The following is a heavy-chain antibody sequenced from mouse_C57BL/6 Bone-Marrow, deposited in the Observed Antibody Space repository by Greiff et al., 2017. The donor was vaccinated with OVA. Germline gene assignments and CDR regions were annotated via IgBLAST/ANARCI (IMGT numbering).Heavy chain of an antibody. J-gene: IGHJ3*01. CDR3: ARGSGYSGFAY. D-gene: IGHD3-2*02. CDR2: IDPSDSDT. CDR1: GYTFTSYW. V-gene: IGHV1-52*01. Sequence: QVQLQQPGAELVRPGSSVKLSCKASGYTFTSYWMHWVKQRPIQGLEWIGNIDPSDSDTHYNQKFKDKATLTVDKSSSTAYMQLSSLTSEDSAVYYGARGSGYSGFAYWGQGTLVTVSA.